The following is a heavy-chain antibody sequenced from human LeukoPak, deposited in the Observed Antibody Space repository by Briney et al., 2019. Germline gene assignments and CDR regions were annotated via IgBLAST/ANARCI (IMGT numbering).Heavy chain of an antibody. Sequence: GGSLRLSCAASGFTFSSYEMNWVRQAPGKGLEWVSYISSSGSTIYYADSVKGRFTISRDNAKNSLYLQMNSLRAEDTAVYYCARSRMATGYSTDAFDIWGQGTMVTVSS. CDR1: GFTFSSYE. CDR2: ISSSGSTI. V-gene: IGHV3-48*03. D-gene: IGHD5-24*01. CDR3: ARSRMATGYSTDAFDI. J-gene: IGHJ3*02.